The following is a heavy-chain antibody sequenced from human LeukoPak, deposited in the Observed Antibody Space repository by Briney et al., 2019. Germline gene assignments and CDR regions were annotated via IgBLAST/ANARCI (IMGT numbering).Heavy chain of an antibody. CDR1: GFTFSSYA. CDR2: ISYDGSIE. J-gene: IGHJ4*02. V-gene: IGHV3-30-3*01. D-gene: IGHD2-2*01. Sequence: AGGSLRLSCAASGFTFSSYAMHWVRQAPGKGLEWVAVISYDGSIEDYADSVKGRFTISRDNSKNTLYLQVHSLRAEDTAVYYCARVGSSYCSSTSCRTFDYWGQGTLVTVSS. CDR3: ARVGSSYCSSTSCRTFDY.